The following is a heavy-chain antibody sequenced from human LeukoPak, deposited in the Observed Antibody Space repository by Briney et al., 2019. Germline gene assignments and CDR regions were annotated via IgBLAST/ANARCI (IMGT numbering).Heavy chain of an antibody. D-gene: IGHD2-21*02. CDR1: GGSISSSSYY. J-gene: IGHJ4*02. CDR2: IYYSGST. Sequence: SETLSLTCTVSGGSISSSSYYWGWIRQPPGKGLEWIGSIYYSGSTYYNPSLKSRVTISVDTSKNQFSLKLSSVTAAATAVYYCARHPIGIGGDWHFDYWGQGTLVTVSS. CDR3: ARHPIGIGGDWHFDY. V-gene: IGHV4-39*01.